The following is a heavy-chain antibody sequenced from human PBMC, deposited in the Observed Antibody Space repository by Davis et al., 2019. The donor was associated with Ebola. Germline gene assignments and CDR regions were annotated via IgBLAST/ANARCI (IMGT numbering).Heavy chain of an antibody. J-gene: IGHJ2*01. D-gene: IGHD4-17*01. CDR3: ARAVTTSWYFDL. CDR1: GFTFSSYW. CDR2: IKQDGSEK. Sequence: GESLKISCAASGFTFSSYWMSWVRQAPGKGLEWVANIKQDGSEKYYVDSVKGRFTISRDNAKNSLYLQMNSLRAEDTAVYYCARAVTTSWYFDLWGRGTLVTVSS. V-gene: IGHV3-7*03.